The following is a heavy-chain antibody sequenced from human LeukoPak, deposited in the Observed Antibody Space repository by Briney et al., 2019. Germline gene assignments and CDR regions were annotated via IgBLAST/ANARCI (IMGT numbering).Heavy chain of an antibody. CDR2: IYYSGST. J-gene: IGHJ6*02. CDR1: GGSISSGDYY. D-gene: IGHD5-12*01. Sequence: SETLSLTCTVSGGSISSGDYYWSWIRQPPGKGLEWIGYIYYSGSTYYNPSLKSRVTISVDTSKNQFSLKLSSVTAADTAVYYCARGGSIVATTIPDYGMDVWGQGTTVTVSS. V-gene: IGHV4-30-4*01. CDR3: ARGGSIVATTIPDYGMDV.